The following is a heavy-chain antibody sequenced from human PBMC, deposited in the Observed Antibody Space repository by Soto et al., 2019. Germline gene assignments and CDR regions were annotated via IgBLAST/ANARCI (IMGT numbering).Heavy chain of an antibody. V-gene: IGHV1-69*13. CDR3: ARDLWDDIAVAGTSKWFDP. D-gene: IGHD6-19*01. CDR1: GGTFSSYA. Sequence: GASVKVSCKASGGTFSSYAISWVRQAPGQGLEWMGGIIPIFGTANYAQKFQGRVTITADESTSTAYMELSSLRSEDTAVYYCARDLWDDIAVAGTSKWFDPWGQGTMVTVSS. CDR2: IIPIFGTA. J-gene: IGHJ5*02.